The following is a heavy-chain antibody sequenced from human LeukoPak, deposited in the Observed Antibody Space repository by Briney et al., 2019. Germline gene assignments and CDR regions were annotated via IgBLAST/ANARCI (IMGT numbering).Heavy chain of an antibody. D-gene: IGHD2-21*02. CDR1: GFTFSNYA. CDR3: ARDMVVTAIVFDS. J-gene: IGHJ4*02. Sequence: GGSLRLSCAASGFTFSNYAMSWVRQAPGKGLEWVSGISGSGGSTYYADSVKGRFTISRDNSKNTLYLQMNSLRAEDTAVYYCARDMVVTAIVFDSWGQGTLVTVSS. CDR2: ISGSGGST. V-gene: IGHV3-23*01.